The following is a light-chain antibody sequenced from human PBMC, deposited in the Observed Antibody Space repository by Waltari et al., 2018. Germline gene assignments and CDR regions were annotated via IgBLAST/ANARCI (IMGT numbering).Light chain of an antibody. CDR2: WNN. J-gene: IGLJ3*02. CDR3: ATWDDSLTAWV. CDR1: SSNIGPYY. Sequence: QSVLTQPPSTSGTPGQRVTISCSGSSSNIGPYYVYWYHQLPGTAPKLLIYWNNQRPSGFPDRFSGSKSGTAASLAISGLRSEDEADYYCATWDDSLTAWVFGGGTKLTVL. V-gene: IGLV1-47*01.